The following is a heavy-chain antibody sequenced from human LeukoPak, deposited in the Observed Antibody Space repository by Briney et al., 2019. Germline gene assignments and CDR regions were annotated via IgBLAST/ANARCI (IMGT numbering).Heavy chain of an antibody. D-gene: IGHD2-15*01. Sequence: PSETLSLTCAVYGGSFSGYYWSWIRQPPGKGLEWIGEINHSGSTNYNPPLKSRVTISVDTSKNQFSLKLSSVTAADTAVYYCARFGSGGSAAPYYFDYWGQGTLVTVSS. CDR1: GGSFSGYY. V-gene: IGHV4-34*01. CDR2: INHSGST. CDR3: ARFGSGGSAAPYYFDY. J-gene: IGHJ4*02.